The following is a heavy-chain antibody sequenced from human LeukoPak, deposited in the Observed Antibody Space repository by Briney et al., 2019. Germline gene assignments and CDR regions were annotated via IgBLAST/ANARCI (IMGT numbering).Heavy chain of an antibody. CDR1: GGSISSYY. J-gene: IGHJ4*02. CDR2: IYYSGST. CDR3: ARSLAGDCLDY. V-gene: IGHV4-59*08. D-gene: IGHD2-21*02. Sequence: SETLSLTCTVSGGSISSYYWSWIRQPPGKGLEWIGYIYYSGSTNYNPSLKGRVTISVDTSKNQFSLKLSSVTAADTAVYYCARSLAGDCLDYWGQGTLVTVSS.